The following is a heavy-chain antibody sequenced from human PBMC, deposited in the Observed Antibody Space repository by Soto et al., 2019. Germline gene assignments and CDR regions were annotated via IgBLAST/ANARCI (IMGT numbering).Heavy chain of an antibody. CDR2: INPSGGST. J-gene: IGHJ4*02. CDR3: ARDMVEYYYDSSGYYYFDY. CDR1: GYTFTSYY. V-gene: IGHV1-46*01. Sequence: GASVKVSCKASGYTFTSYYMHWVRQAPGQGLEWMGIINPSGGSTSYTQKFQDRVTMTRDTSTSTVYMEQSSLRSEDTAVYYCARDMVEYYYDSSGYYYFDYWGQGTLVTVSS. D-gene: IGHD3-22*01.